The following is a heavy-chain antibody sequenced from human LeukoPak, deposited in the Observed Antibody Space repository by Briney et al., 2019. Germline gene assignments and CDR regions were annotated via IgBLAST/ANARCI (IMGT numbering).Heavy chain of an antibody. D-gene: IGHD3-22*01. J-gene: IGHJ4*02. V-gene: IGHV3-23*01. Sequence: GGSLRLSCAASGFTVSSNYMSWVRQAPGKGLEWVSTVTASARRTYYADPVQGRFTISRDNSNNTLFLQVNSLRADDTAVYHCAKWGFSDRSGANFHSWGQGTLVTVSS. CDR2: VTASARRT. CDR3: AKWGFSDRSGANFHS. CDR1: GFTVSSNY.